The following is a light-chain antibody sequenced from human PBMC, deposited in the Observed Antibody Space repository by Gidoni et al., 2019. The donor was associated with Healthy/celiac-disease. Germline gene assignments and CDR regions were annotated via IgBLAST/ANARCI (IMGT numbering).Light chain of an antibody. CDR3: QQSYSTFMCS. CDR1: QSISSY. V-gene: IGKV1-39*01. Sequence: DIQMTQSPSSLSASVGDRVTITCRASQSISSYLNWYQQKPGKAPNLLIYSASSLQSGVPSRFSGSGSGTDFTLTISSLQPEDFETYYCQQSYSTFMCSFGQGTKLEIK. J-gene: IGKJ2*04. CDR2: SAS.